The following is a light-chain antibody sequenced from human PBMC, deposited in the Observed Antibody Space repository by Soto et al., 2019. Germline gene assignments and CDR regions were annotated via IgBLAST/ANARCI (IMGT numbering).Light chain of an antibody. CDR1: SSDVGGYNY. J-gene: IGLJ1*01. CDR3: SSYTSSSIDYV. Sequence: QSALTQPASVSGSPGQSITISCTGTSSDVGGYNYVSWYQQHPGKAPKLMIYEVSNRPSGVSNRFSGSKSGNTASLTISGLQAEAEDDYYCSSYTSSSIDYVFGTGTKLTVL. CDR2: EVS. V-gene: IGLV2-14*01.